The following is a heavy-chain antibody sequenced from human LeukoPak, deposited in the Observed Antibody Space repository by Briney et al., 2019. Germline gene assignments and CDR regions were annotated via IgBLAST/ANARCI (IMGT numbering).Heavy chain of an antibody. Sequence: PGASVKVSCKASGYTFTTYDTNWVRQATGQGLEWMGWISAYNGNTNYAQKLQGRVTMTTDTSTSTAYMELRSLRSDDTAVYYCARDLDPLIMITFGGVISPGEYWGQGTLVTVSS. V-gene: IGHV1-18*01. CDR2: ISAYNGNT. J-gene: IGHJ4*02. D-gene: IGHD3-16*02. CDR3: ARDLDPLIMITFGGVISPGEY. CDR1: GYTFTTYD.